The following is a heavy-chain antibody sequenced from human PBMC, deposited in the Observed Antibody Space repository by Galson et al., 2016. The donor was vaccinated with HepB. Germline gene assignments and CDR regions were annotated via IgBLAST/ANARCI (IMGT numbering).Heavy chain of an antibody. CDR2: VHHTGIT. V-gene: IGHV4-4*02. CDR3: ASLLVGSTDSVDY. D-gene: IGHD1-26*01. J-gene: IGHJ4*02. Sequence: ETLPLTCTVSGGSININNKWWSWVRRPPGKGLEWIGEVHHTGITNYSPSLKSRVTISVDKAKEQFSLNLSSVTAADTAVYYCASLLVGSTDSVDYWGRGTLVTVSS. CDR1: GGSININNKW.